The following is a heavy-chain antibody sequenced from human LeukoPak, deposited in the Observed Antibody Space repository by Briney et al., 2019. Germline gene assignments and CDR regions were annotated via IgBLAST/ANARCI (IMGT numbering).Heavy chain of an antibody. V-gene: IGHV3-53*01. Sequence: PGGSLRLSCAASGFTVSSNYMSWVRQAPGKGLEWVSVIYSGGSTYYAGSVKGRFTISRDNSKSTLYIQMNSLRAEDTAVYYCARSSIVRGGREDAFDIWGQGTMVTVSS. J-gene: IGHJ3*02. CDR3: ARSSIVRGGREDAFDI. D-gene: IGHD3-10*01. CDR1: GFTVSSNY. CDR2: IYSGGST.